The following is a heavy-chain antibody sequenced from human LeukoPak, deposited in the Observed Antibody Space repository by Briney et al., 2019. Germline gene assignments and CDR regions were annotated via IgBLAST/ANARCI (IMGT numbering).Heavy chain of an antibody. D-gene: IGHD3-22*01. CDR3: AKRDRTFSGSCSAPYYFYC. Sequence: GGSLSLSCQASGFPFSSSAMTWARKPQGKGLEWAHSISSSGGTTHSADPVKGRFTISRATPKYTVYLQMSSLRAEYTAVYYCAKRDRTFSGSCSAPYYFYCCGQGTLVTVSS. J-gene: IGHJ4*02. CDR2: ISSSGGTT. CDR1: GFPFSSSA. V-gene: IGHV3-23*01.